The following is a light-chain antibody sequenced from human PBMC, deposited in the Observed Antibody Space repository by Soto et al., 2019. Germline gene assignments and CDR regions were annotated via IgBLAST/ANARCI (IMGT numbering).Light chain of an antibody. Sequence: EIAMTQSPVTLSASPGERVTLSCRASQSVNINLAWYQQRPGQAPRVLIYCASNRAGGIPDRFSGSGSGTDLTLTISSLEPDDVALYYCQQYKEWPPHTFGGGNRVEIK. V-gene: IGKV3D-15*01. CDR3: QQYKEWPPHT. J-gene: IGKJ4*01. CDR1: QSVNIN. CDR2: CAS.